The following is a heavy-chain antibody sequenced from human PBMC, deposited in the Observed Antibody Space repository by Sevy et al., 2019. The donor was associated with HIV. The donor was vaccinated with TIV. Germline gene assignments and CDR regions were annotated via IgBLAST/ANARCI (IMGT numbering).Heavy chain of an antibody. Sequence: SETLSLTCTVSGGSISSSSYYWGWIRQPPGKGLEWIAIIYYSGSTYYNPSLKSRVSIFIDTSKNQFALKLSPVTAADTALYYCARLSLSRGVTTGSYYFDYWAREPWSPSPQ. J-gene: IGHJ4*02. CDR1: GGSISSSSYY. CDR2: IYYSGST. CDR3: ARLSLSRGVTTGSYYFDY. V-gene: IGHV4-39*01. D-gene: IGHD1-1*01.